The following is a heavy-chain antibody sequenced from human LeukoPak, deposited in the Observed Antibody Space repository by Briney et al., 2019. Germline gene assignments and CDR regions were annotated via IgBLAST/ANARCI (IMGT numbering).Heavy chain of an antibody. CDR1: GGSISSGGYY. CDR2: IYYSGST. V-gene: IGHV4-31*03. CDR3: ARGITISDDNWFDP. Sequence: SETLSLTCTVSGGSISSGGYYWSWIRQHPGKGLEWIGYIYYSGSTYYNPSLKSRVTISVDTSKNQFPLKLSSVTAADTAVYYCARGITISDDNWFDPWGQGTLVTVSS. J-gene: IGHJ5*02. D-gene: IGHD3-3*01.